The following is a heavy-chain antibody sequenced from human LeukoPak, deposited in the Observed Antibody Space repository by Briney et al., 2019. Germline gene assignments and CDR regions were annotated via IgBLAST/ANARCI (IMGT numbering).Heavy chain of an antibody. D-gene: IGHD3-22*01. CDR2: IYYSGAT. V-gene: IGHV4-59*11. J-gene: IGHJ5*02. CDR1: GGSIRPHY. CDR3: ARGLFYYDSSGYL. Sequence: SETLSLTCAVSGGSIRPHYWSWIRQAPGKGLEWIGYIYYSGATNYNPSLKSRVTISLDTSKSQFSLKLTSVTAADTAVYYCARGLFYYDSSGYLWGQGTLVTVSS.